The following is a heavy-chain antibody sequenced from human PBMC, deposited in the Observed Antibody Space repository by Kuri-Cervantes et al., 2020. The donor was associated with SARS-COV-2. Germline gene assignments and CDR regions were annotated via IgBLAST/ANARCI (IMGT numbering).Heavy chain of an antibody. CDR1: GFTFSGHW. J-gene: IGHJ4*02. CDR3: AKDWDYYYSSGYLDY. D-gene: IGHD3-22*01. V-gene: IGHV3-74*01. CDR2: INPDGSYT. Sequence: GESLKISCAAPGFTFSGHWIHWVRQAPGKGLVWVSRINPDGSYTNNADSVKGRFTLSRDNSKHTLYLQMNSLRAEDTAVYYCAKDWDYYYSSGYLDYWGRGTLVTVSS.